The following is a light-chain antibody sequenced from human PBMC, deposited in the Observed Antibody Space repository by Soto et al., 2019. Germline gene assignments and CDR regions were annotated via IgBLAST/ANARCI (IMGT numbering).Light chain of an antibody. Sequence: QSVLTQPASVSGSPGQSITISCPGSISDIGTYNYVSWYQKHSGKAPRLIISDVSDRPSGVSNRFSGSKSGNSASLTISGLHPEDEAHYYCSSYTHTGILYDFGTGTKVTVL. J-gene: IGLJ1*01. CDR2: DVS. CDR3: SSYTHTGILYD. V-gene: IGLV2-14*03. CDR1: ISDIGTYNY.